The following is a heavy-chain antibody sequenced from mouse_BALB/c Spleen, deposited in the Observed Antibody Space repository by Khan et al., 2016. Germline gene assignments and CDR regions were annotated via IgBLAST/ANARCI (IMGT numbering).Heavy chain of an antibody. Sequence: QVQLKESGAELARPGASVKLSCKASGYTFTSYWMQWVKQRPGQGLEWIGAIYPGDGDTRYTQKFKGNATLTADKSSSTAYMQLSSLASEDSAVYYCSSDYGSSYDYFDYWGQGTTLTVSS. CDR2: IYPGDGDT. CDR3: SSDYGSSYDYFDY. D-gene: IGHD1-1*01. J-gene: IGHJ2*01. V-gene: IGHV1-87*01. CDR1: GYTFTSYW.